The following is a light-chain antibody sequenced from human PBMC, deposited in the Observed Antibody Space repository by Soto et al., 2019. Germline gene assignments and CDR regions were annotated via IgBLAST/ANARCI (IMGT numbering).Light chain of an antibody. CDR2: GAS. CDR3: QQYNSWPWT. V-gene: IGKV3-15*01. CDR1: RSVATN. Sequence: EMVMTQSPATLSVSPGERAPLSCRARRSVATNLAWYQQTPGQAPRLLIYGASTRATALPPRFSASGSGTEFTLTISSLQSEDSAVYYCQQYNSWPWTFGQGTKVDIK. J-gene: IGKJ1*01.